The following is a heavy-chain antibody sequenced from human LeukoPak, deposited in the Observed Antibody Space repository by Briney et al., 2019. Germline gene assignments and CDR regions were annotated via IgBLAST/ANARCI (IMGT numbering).Heavy chain of an antibody. CDR2: IYYSSNT. Sequence: SETLCLTCTVSGDSIINYYLSWIRQSPGKGLEWIGYIYYSSNTKYNPSLKSRLTISVDTSTIQLSLKLCSVTAADTDVYYCARHRGSGSPYFDYWGQGTLVTVSS. V-gene: IGHV4-59*08. J-gene: IGHJ4*02. D-gene: IGHD3-10*01. CDR3: ARHRGSGSPYFDY. CDR1: GDSIINYY.